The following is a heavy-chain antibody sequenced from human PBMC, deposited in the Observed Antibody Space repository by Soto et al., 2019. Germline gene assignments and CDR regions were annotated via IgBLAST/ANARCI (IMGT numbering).Heavy chain of an antibody. J-gene: IGHJ4*02. D-gene: IGHD6-13*01. CDR3: ARDRGVVAAAGPYFDY. V-gene: IGHV3-30-3*01. Sequence: QVQLVESGGGVVQPGRSLRLSCAASGFTFSSYAMHWVRQAPGKGLEWVAVISYDGSNKYYADSVKGRFTISRDNSKNTLYLQMNSLRAEDTAVYYCARDRGVVAAAGPYFDYWGQGTLVTVSS. CDR1: GFTFSSYA. CDR2: ISYDGSNK.